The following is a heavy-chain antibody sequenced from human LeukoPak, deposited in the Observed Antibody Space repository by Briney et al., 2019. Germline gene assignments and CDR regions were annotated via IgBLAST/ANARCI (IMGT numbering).Heavy chain of an antibody. CDR1: GFTFSSYA. J-gene: IGHJ2*01. Sequence: GGSLRLPCEASGFTFSSYAMSWVRQAPGKGLEWVSAISGSGGSTYYADSVKGRFTISRDNFKNTLYLQMNSLRAEDTAVYYCAKAKTSGWLYWYFDLWGRGTLVTVSS. CDR2: ISGSGGST. D-gene: IGHD6-19*01. CDR3: AKAKTSGWLYWYFDL. V-gene: IGHV3-23*01.